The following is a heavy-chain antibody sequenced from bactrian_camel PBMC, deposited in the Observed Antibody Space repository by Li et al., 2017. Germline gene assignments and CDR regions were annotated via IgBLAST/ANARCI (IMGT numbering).Heavy chain of an antibody. J-gene: IGHJ4*01. CDR3: ATCGSTWDLSS. D-gene: IGHD6*01. CDR2: IFRGGGA. Sequence: VQLVESGGGSVQPGESLRLSCVASGFDFCDYAMSWVRQAPGKGLEWVSVIFRGGGAYYAESVQGRFTISRDNAKNTVYLHLNTLKTEDMAMYYCATCGSTWDLSSWGQGTQVTVS. V-gene: IGHV3S40*01. CDR1: GFDFCDYA.